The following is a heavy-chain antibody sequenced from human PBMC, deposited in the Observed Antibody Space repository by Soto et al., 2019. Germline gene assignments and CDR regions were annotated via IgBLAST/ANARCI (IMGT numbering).Heavy chain of an antibody. CDR2: VWYDGSNE. CDR1: GFAFDAYN. Sequence: HVQLVESWGGVVQSGGYLKLSCAASGFAFDAYNIHWVRQAPGKGLEWVAFVWYDGSNEYYSDAVKGRFTVSRDNSKNSLYLELNSLRAEDTAVYYCARDLYKSGWTGTFDIWGQGTRVTVSS. J-gene: IGHJ3*02. CDR3: ARDLYKSGWTGTFDI. V-gene: IGHV3-33*01. D-gene: IGHD6-19*01.